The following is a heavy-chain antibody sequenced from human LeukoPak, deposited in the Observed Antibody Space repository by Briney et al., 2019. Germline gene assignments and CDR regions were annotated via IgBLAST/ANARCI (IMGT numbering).Heavy chain of an antibody. J-gene: IGHJ6*02. Sequence: PSETLSLTCAVYGGSFSGYYWGWIRQPPGKGLEWIGSMYQSGSTYYSPSLKSRVTISVDTSKNQFSLKLSSVTAADMALYYCARHAAPGVLYYGMDVWGQGTTVTVSS. V-gene: IGHV4-34*01. CDR1: GGSFSGYY. CDR2: MYQSGST. CDR3: ARHAAPGVLYYGMDV. D-gene: IGHD2-8*01.